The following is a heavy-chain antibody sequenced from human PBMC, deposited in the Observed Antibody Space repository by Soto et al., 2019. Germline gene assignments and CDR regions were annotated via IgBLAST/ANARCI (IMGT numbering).Heavy chain of an antibody. D-gene: IGHD3-3*01. CDR1: GGTFSSYA. Sequence: QVQLVQSGAEVKKPGSSVKVSCKASGGTFSSYAISWVRQAPGQGLEWMGGIIPIFGTANYAQKFQGRVTITADESASTAYMELSSLRSEDTAVYYCARGDGYDFWSGFHYYYGMDVWGQGTTVTVSS. CDR2: IIPIFGTA. V-gene: IGHV1-69*12. CDR3: ARGDGYDFWSGFHYYYGMDV. J-gene: IGHJ6*02.